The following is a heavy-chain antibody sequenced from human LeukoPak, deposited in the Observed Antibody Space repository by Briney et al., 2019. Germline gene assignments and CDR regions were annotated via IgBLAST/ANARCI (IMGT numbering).Heavy chain of an antibody. V-gene: IGHV5-51*01. CDR2: IYPGDSDT. J-gene: IGHJ6*03. D-gene: IGHD2/OR15-2a*01. CDR3: ARRSSFADYYYYMDV. CDR1: GYSFTSYW. Sequence: GESLKISCKGSGYSFTSYWIGWVRQMPGKGLEWMGIIYPGDSDTRYSPSFQGQVTISADKSISTAYLQWSSLKASDTAMYYCARRSSFADYYYYMDVWGKGTTVTVS.